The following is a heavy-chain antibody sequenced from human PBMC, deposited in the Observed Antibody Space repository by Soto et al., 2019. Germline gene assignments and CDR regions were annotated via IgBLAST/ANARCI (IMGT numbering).Heavy chain of an antibody. CDR2: TYYSGST. CDR1: GGSISSGGYY. V-gene: IGHV4-31*03. D-gene: IGHD2-2*01. Sequence: QVQLQESGPGLVKPSQTLSLTCTVSGGSISSGGYYWSWIRQHPGKGLEWIGYTYYSGSTYYNPSLKSRVTISVDTSKNQFSLKLSSVTAADTAVYYCARDSRSYCSSTSCYDYYGMDVWGQGTTVTVSS. J-gene: IGHJ6*02. CDR3: ARDSRSYCSSTSCYDYYGMDV.